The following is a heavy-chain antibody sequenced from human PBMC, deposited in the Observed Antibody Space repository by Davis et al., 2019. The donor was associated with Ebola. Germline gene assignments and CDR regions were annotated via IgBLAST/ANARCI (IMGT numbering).Heavy chain of an antibody. Sequence: GESLKISCAASGFTFSGSAMHWVRQASGKGLEWVGRIRSKANSYATAYAASVKGRFTISRDDSKNTLYLQMNSLRAEDTAVYYCAKALRGMVQGVIGMWGQGTLVTVSS. CDR2: IRSKANSYAT. V-gene: IGHV3-73*01. D-gene: IGHD3-10*01. CDR1: GFTFSGSA. J-gene: IGHJ4*02. CDR3: AKALRGMVQGVIGM.